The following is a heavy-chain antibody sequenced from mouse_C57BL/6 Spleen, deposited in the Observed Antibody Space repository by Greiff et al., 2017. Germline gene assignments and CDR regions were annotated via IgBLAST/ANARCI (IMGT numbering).Heavy chain of an antibody. D-gene: IGHD2-1*01. Sequence: QVQLQQSGPELVKPGASVKISCKASGYAFSSSWRNWVKQRPGKGLEWIGRIYPGDGDTNYNGKFKGKATLTADKSSSTAYMQLSSLTSEDSAVYFCARGNYVYAMDYWGQGTSVTVSS. CDR2: IYPGDGDT. V-gene: IGHV1-82*01. CDR1: GYAFSSSW. J-gene: IGHJ4*01. CDR3: ARGNYVYAMDY.